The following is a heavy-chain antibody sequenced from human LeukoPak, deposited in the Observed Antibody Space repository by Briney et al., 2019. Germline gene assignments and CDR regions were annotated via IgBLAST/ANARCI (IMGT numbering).Heavy chain of an antibody. J-gene: IGHJ4*02. V-gene: IGHV1-18*01. Sequence: VASVKVSCKASGYTFTSYGISLVRQAHGRGLEWMGWISAYNGNTNYAQKLQGRVTMTTDTSTSTAYMELRSLRSGDPDVYYCARQGYAGYFDYWGQGTLVTVSS. D-gene: IGHD3-16*01. CDR3: ARQGYAGYFDY. CDR2: ISAYNGNT. CDR1: GYTFTSYG.